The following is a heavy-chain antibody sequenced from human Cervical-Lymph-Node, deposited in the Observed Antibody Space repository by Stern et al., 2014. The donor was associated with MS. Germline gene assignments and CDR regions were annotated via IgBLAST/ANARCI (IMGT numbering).Heavy chain of an antibody. J-gene: IGHJ4*02. V-gene: IGHV3-33*01. CDR1: GFTFSSYG. D-gene: IGHD2-15*01. CDR2: ILYDGSSK. Sequence: QVQLVQSGGGVVQPGRSLRLSCAASGFTFSSYGMHCVRQAPGKGLECVAVILYDGSSKYYSDSVKGRFTISRDNSKNTLYLQMNSLRAEDTAVYYCARDRHDLGYCSGGSCYLPDYWGQGTLVTVSS. CDR3: ARDRHDLGYCSGGSCYLPDY.